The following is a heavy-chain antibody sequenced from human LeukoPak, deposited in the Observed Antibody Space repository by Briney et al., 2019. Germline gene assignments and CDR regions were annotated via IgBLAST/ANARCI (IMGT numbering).Heavy chain of an antibody. CDR3: AKAGSRYDFWTGYDDAFDI. Sequence: PGGSLRLSCAASGFTFSSYGMHWVRLAPGKGLEWVAFIRYDGSNKYYADSVKGRFTISRDNSKNTLYLQMNSLRAEDTAVYYCAKAGSRYDFWTGYDDAFDIWGPGTMVTVSS. CDR1: GFTFSSYG. CDR2: IRYDGSNK. V-gene: IGHV3-30*02. D-gene: IGHD3-3*01. J-gene: IGHJ3*02.